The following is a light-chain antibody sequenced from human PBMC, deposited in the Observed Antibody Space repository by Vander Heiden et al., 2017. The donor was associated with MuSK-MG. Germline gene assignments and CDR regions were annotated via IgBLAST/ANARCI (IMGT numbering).Light chain of an antibody. Sequence: DIQMTQSPSSLSASIGDRVTITCRASQTIRGSLNWYQQKPGKAPKLLIQGTSSLQSGVSSRFSGSGSGTDFTLTISSLQTEDFATYYCQENDNMPPYIFGQGTKLEIK. J-gene: IGKJ2*01. CDR3: QENDNMPPYI. V-gene: IGKV1-39*01. CDR1: QTIRGS. CDR2: GTS.